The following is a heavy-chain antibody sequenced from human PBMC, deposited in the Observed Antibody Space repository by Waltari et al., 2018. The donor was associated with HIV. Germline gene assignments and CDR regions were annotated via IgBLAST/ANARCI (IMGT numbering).Heavy chain of an antibody. D-gene: IGHD3-10*01. CDR3: TVGFGTNRDWFDP. Sequence: EVQLVESGGGLVQPGRSLRLSCTASGFTFGDYAMSWFRQAPGKGLECVGFIRSKAYGGTTEYAASWKGRFTISRDDSKSIAYLQMNRLKTEDTTVYYCTVGFGTNRDWFDPWGQGTLVTVSS. CDR1: GFTFGDYA. CDR2: IRSKAYGGTT. V-gene: IGHV3-49*03. J-gene: IGHJ5*02.